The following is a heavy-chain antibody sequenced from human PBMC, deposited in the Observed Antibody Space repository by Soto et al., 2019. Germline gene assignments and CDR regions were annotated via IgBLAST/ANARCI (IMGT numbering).Heavy chain of an antibody. D-gene: IGHD4-17*01. V-gene: IGHV4-39*01. Sequence: PSETLSLTCPVSGGSISSSSYYWGWIRQPPGKGLEWIGSIYYSGSTYYNPSLKSRVTISVDTSKNQFSLKLSSVTAADTAVYYCARQTGLTVTTFDYWGQGTLVTVSS. CDR2: IYYSGST. J-gene: IGHJ4*02. CDR3: ARQTGLTVTTFDY. CDR1: GGSISSSSYY.